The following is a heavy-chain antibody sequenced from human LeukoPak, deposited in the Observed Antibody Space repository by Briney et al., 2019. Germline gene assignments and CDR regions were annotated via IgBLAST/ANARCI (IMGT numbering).Heavy chain of an antibody. V-gene: IGHV1-2*02. CDR2: INPNSGGT. J-gene: IGHJ1*01. CDR1: GYTFTGYY. Sequence: ASVKVSCKASGYTFTGYYMHWVRQGPGQGLDRMGWINPNSGGTEYAQKFQGRVTMTRDTSISTAYMELSSLSSDDTAMYFCARGASAEYFPHWGQGTLVTVSS. CDR3: ARGASAEYFPH.